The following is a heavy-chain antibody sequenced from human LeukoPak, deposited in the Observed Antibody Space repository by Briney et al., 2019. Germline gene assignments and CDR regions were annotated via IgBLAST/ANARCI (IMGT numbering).Heavy chain of an antibody. CDR1: GGSISGYY. D-gene: IGHD2-2*01. CDR3: ARGGLQCSSTSCYIYYYYGMDV. V-gene: IGHV4-34*01. Sequence: SETLSLTCTVSGGSISGYYWSWIRQPPGKGLEWIGEINHSGSTNYNPSLKSRVTISVDTSKNQFSLKLSSVTAADTAVYYCARGGLQCSSTSCYIYYYYGMDVWGQGTTVTVSS. CDR2: INHSGST. J-gene: IGHJ6*02.